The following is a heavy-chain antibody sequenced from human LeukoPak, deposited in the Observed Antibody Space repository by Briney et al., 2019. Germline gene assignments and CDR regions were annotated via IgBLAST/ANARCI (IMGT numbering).Heavy chain of an antibody. J-gene: IGHJ4*02. Sequence: SETLSLTCTVSGASISNYYCSWIRQSPGKGLEWIGYIYYSGTTNYNPSLKSRVTISVDTSKNQFSLKLTSVTAADTAVYYCARVGLDYVWGSYREFDYWGQGTLVTVSS. D-gene: IGHD3-16*02. CDR2: IYYSGTT. CDR1: GASISNYY. V-gene: IGHV4-59*08. CDR3: ARVGLDYVWGSYREFDY.